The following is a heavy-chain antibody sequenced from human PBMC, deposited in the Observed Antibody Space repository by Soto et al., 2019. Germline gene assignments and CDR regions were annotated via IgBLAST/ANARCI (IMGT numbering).Heavy chain of an antibody. D-gene: IGHD3-10*01. Sequence: QMQLVHSGPEVKKPGTSVKVSCKASGFTFTSSAVKWVRQARGQGLEWMGWIDVGNGDTKYAQKFQQRVTSTRDISTSTASMEVSSLRSEDTAVYYCAADRGYLWGQGTLVTVSS. CDR2: IDVGNGDT. V-gene: IGHV1-58*01. CDR3: AADRGYL. J-gene: IGHJ5*02. CDR1: GFTFTSSA.